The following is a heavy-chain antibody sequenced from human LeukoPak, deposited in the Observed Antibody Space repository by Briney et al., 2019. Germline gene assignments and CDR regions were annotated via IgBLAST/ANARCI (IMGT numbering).Heavy chain of an antibody. Sequence: SETLSLTCTVSGDSMTSGYYHWSWIRQPPGKGLEWIGYIYYSGSTNYNPSLKSRVTISVDTSENQFSLKLSSVTAADTAVYYCARGRTNDSSGYYYFWGQGTLVTVSS. CDR3: ARGRTNDSSGYYYF. D-gene: IGHD3-22*01. V-gene: IGHV4-61*01. CDR1: GDSMTSGYYH. CDR2: IYYSGST. J-gene: IGHJ4*02.